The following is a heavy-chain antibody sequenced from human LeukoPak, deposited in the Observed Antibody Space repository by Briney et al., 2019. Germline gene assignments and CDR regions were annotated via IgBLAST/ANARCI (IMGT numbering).Heavy chain of an antibody. Sequence: ASVKVSCKASGGTFSSYAISWVRQAPGQGLEWMGGIIPIFDTANYAQKFQGRVTITADESTSTAYMELSSLRSEDTAVYYCARDGGEWVRSVTAVAEYFFDWWGQGTLVTDSS. J-gene: IGHJ4*02. CDR3: ARDGGEWVRSVTAVAEYFFDW. CDR1: GGTFSSYA. CDR2: IIPIFDTA. D-gene: IGHD6-19*01. V-gene: IGHV1-69*13.